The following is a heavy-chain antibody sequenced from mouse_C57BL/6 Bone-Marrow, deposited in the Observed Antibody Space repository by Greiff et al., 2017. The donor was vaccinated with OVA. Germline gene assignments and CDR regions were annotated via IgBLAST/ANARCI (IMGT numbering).Heavy chain of an antibody. J-gene: IGHJ3*01. CDR2: IWRGGST. CDR1: GFSFTSYG. V-gene: IGHV2-5*01. Sequence: QVQLKQSGPGLAQPSQCLSITCTVSGFSFTSYGVHWVRQSPGQGLEWLGVIWRGGSTDYNAAFMSRLSITKDNAKSQCFFKMNMLQADDTAIYYWANTSFNYYGSALFAYWGQGTLVTVSS. CDR3: ANTSFNYYGSALFAY. D-gene: IGHD1-1*01.